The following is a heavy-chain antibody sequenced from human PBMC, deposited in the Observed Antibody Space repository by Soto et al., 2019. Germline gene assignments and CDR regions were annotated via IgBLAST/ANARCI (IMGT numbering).Heavy chain of an antibody. CDR3: ARRSSSWYFDY. J-gene: IGHJ4*02. CDR2: IRGSDGST. CDR1: GFTFSSYA. D-gene: IGHD6-13*01. V-gene: IGHV3-23*01. Sequence: EVQLLESGGGLVQPGGSLRLSCAASGFTFSSYAINWVRQAPGKGLEWVSVIRGSDGSTYYADSVKGRFTISRDNSKNTLKLQMNSLRAEDTAVDYCARRSSSWYFDYWGQGTLVTVSS.